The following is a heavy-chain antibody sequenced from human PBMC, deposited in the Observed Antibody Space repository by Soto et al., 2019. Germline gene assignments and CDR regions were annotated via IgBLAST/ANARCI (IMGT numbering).Heavy chain of an antibody. CDR3: AREGVVVVVAATPIYYDYGMDV. D-gene: IGHD2-15*01. J-gene: IGHJ6*02. V-gene: IGHV1-18*01. CDR2: ISAYNGNT. Sequence: ASVKVSCKASGYTFTSYGISWVRQAPGQGLEWMGWISAYNGNTNYAQKLQGRVTMTTDTSTSTAYMELRSLRSDDTAVYYCAREGVVVVVAATPIYYDYGMDVWGQ. CDR1: GYTFTSYG.